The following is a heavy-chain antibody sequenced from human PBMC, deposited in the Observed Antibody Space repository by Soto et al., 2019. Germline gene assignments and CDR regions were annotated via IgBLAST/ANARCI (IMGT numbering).Heavy chain of an antibody. Sequence: APVEVCCEASGYSFTSYYMHWVRQAPGQGLEWMGIINPSGGSTSYAQKFQGRVTMTRDTSTSTVYMELNSLRTEDTALYFCAKERGTIYFDYWGQGILVTVSS. CDR1: GYSFTSYY. CDR2: INPSGGST. V-gene: IGHV1-46*01. D-gene: IGHD1-1*01. J-gene: IGHJ4*02. CDR3: AKERGTIYFDY.